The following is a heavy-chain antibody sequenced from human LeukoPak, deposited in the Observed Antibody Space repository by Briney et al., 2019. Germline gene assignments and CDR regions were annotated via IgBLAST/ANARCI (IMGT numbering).Heavy chain of an antibody. Sequence: GGSLRLSCAASGFTFSSYAMSWVRQAPGKGLEWVSAISGSGGSTYYADSVKGRFTISRDNSKNTLYPQMNSLRAEDTAVYYCAKDGSGSYYSNDWGQGTLVTVSS. D-gene: IGHD3-10*01. J-gene: IGHJ4*02. CDR2: ISGSGGST. CDR3: AKDGSGSYYSND. V-gene: IGHV3-23*01. CDR1: GFTFSSYA.